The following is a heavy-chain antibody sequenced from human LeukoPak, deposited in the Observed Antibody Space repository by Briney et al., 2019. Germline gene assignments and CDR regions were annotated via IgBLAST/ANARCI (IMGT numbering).Heavy chain of an antibody. V-gene: IGHV3-53*01. D-gene: IGHD5-18*01. CDR1: GFTVSSNY. Sequence: GGSLRLSCAASGFTVSSNYMSWVRQAPGKGLEWVSVIYSGGSTYYADSVKGRFTISRDNSKNTLYLQMNSLRAEDTAVYYCARYHVAMVEGDYFDYWGQGTLVTVSS. CDR2: IYSGGST. J-gene: IGHJ4*02. CDR3: ARYHVAMVEGDYFDY.